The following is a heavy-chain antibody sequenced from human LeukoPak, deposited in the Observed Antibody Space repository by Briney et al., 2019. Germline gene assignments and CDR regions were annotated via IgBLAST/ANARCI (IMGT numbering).Heavy chain of an antibody. CDR3: SGGFGDLSSASDI. CDR1: GYSFANNW. CDR2: THPGDSDT. D-gene: IGHD3-10*01. J-gene: IGHJ3*02. Sequence: GESLKISCKGSGYSFANNWIAWVRQMPGKGLEWMGITHPGDSDTRYRPSFQGQVTISADKSISTAYLQWSSLKASDTAMYYCSGGFGDLSSASDIWGQGTMVTVSS. V-gene: IGHV5-51*01.